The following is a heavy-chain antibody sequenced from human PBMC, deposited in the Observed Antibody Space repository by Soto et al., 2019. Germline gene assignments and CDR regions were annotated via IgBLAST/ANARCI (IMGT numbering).Heavy chain of an antibody. V-gene: IGHV3-21*01. D-gene: IGHD4-17*01. CDR2: ISSSSSYI. J-gene: IGHJ4*02. Sequence: EVQLVESGGGLVKPGGSLRLSCAASGFTFSSYSMNWVRQAPGKGLEWVSSISSSSSYIYYADSVKGRFTISRDNDKNSLYLQMNSLRAEDTAVYYCARAADYGDSPQNFDYWGQGTLVTVSS. CDR1: GFTFSSYS. CDR3: ARAADYGDSPQNFDY.